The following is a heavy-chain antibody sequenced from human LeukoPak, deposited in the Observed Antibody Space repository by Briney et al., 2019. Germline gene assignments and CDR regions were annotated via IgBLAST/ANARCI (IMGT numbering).Heavy chain of an antibody. CDR2: INHSGST. V-gene: IGHV4-39*07. CDR3: ARVNCSSISSNYKDYYYYYYMDV. D-gene: IGHD2-2*01. J-gene: IGHJ6*03. CDR1: GGSISSSSYY. Sequence: SETLSLTCTVSGGSISSSSYYWGWIRQPPSKGLEWIGEINHSGSTNYNPSLKSRVTISVDTSKNQFSLKLSSVTAADTAVYYCARVNCSSISSNYKDYYYYYYMDVWGKGTTVTVSS.